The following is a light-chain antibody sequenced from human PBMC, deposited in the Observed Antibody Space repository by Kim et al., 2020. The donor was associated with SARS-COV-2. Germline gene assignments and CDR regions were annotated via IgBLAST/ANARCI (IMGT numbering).Light chain of an antibody. J-gene: IGLJ2*01. CDR3: CSYAGSSTLEV. CDR2: EVS. Sequence: QSALTQPASVSGSPGQSITISCTGTSSDVGSYNLVSWYQQHPGKAPKVMIYEVSKRPSGVSNRFSGSKSGNTASLTISGLQAEDEADYYCCSYAGSSTLEVFGGGTQLTVL. CDR1: SSDVGSYNL. V-gene: IGLV2-23*02.